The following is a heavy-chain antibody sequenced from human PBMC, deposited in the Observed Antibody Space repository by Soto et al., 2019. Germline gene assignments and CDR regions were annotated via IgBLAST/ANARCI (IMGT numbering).Heavy chain of an antibody. CDR1: GFTFSANT. CDR2: ISSSSSYI. Sequence: EVQLVESGGGLVKPGGPRGPPLAAPGFTFSANTMNGAPKPPGKGLEWFSSISSSSSYIYYADPGKGRFTISRDNAKNSLYLQMNSLRAEDTAVYYCARDQPGYSYGYGLGYWGQGTLVTVSS. CDR3: ARDQPGYSYGYGLGY. J-gene: IGHJ4*02. V-gene: IGHV3-21*01. D-gene: IGHD5-18*01.